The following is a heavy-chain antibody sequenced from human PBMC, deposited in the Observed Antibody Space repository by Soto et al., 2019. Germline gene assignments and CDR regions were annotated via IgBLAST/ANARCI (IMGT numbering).Heavy chain of an antibody. J-gene: IGHJ4*02. V-gene: IGHV3-33*01. CDR3: ARGRGYCGGNCSPWTFDY. CDR2: ISYDGSNK. CDR1: GFPFSSYA. Sequence: GGSLRLSCAASGFPFSSYAMHWVRQAPGKGLEWVALISYDGSNKYYADSVKGRFTISRDNSKNMLYLQMNSLRAEDTALYYCARGRGYCGGNCSPWTFDYWGPGTLVTVSS. D-gene: IGHD2-21*01.